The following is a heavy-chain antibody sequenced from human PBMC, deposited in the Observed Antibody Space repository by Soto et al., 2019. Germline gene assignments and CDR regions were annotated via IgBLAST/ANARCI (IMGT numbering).Heavy chain of an antibody. CDR1: GFTFSSYG. CDR2: IWYDGSNK. V-gene: IGHV3-33*01. D-gene: IGHD4-17*01. Sequence: QVQLVESGGGVVQPGRSLRLSCAASGFTFSSYGMHWVRQAPGKGLEWVAVIWYDGSNKYYADSVKGRFTISRDNXKXTXXLQMNSLRAEDTAVYYCARGRPMTTRMGRNWYFDLWGRGTLVTVSS. CDR3: ARGRPMTTRMGRNWYFDL. J-gene: IGHJ2*01.